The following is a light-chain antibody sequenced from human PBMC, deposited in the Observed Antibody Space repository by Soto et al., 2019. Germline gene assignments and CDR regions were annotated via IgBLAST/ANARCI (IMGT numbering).Light chain of an antibody. CDR1: QSVSRSY. Sequence: ENVLTQSPGTLSLSPGERATLSCRASQSVSRSYLACYQQKPGQAPRLLIYGASSRATGIPDRFSGSGSGTDFTLTISRLEPEDFAVYYCQHYDSSPYTFGQGTKLESK. J-gene: IGKJ2*01. CDR2: GAS. CDR3: QHYDSSPYT. V-gene: IGKV3-20*01.